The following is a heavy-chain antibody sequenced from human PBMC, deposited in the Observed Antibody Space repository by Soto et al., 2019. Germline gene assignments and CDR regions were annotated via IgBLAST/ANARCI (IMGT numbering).Heavy chain of an antibody. CDR2: MNPNSGNT. D-gene: IGHD3-3*01. CDR3: ARAYFGVVFN. Sequence: ASVKVSCKASGYTFTSYYMHWVRQAPGQGLEWMGWMNPNSGNTGYAQKFQGRVTMTRNTSISTAYMELSSLRSEDTAVYYCARAYFGVVFNWGQGTLVTVSS. CDR1: GYTFTSYY. J-gene: IGHJ4*02. V-gene: IGHV1-8*02.